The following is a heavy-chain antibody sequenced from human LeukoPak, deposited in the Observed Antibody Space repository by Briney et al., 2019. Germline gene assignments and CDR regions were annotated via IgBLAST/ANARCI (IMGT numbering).Heavy chain of an antibody. J-gene: IGHJ4*02. CDR1: GGSISSGGYS. Sequence: SETLSLTCAVSGGSISSGGYSWSWIRQPPGKGLEWIRYIYHSGSTYYNPSLKSRVTISVDRSKNQFSLKLSSVTAADTAVYYCARVGGYYLDYWGQGTLVTVSS. V-gene: IGHV4-30-2*01. CDR2: IYHSGST. CDR3: ARVGGYYLDY. D-gene: IGHD3-22*01.